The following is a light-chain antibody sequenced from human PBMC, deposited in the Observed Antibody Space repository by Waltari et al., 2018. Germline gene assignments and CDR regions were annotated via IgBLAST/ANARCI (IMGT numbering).Light chain of an antibody. J-gene: IGLJ3*02. CDR2: DVT. CDR3: CSYAGSYTWV. Sequence: SALTQPRSVSGSPGQSVTISCTGTTNDLGSYNYVPWYQQHPGKAPKLIILDVTKRPSVVPDRLSGSKSGNTASLTISGLRAEDEAEYYCCSYAGSYTWVFGGGTKLTVV. CDR1: TNDLGSYNY. V-gene: IGLV2-11*01.